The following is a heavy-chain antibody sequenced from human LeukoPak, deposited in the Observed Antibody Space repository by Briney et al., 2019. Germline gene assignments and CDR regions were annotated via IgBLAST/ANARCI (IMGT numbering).Heavy chain of an antibody. V-gene: IGHV4-59*01. Sequence: SETLSLTCTVSGGSISSYYWSWIRQPPGKGLEWIGYIYYSGSTNYNPSLKSRVTISVDTSKNQFSLKLSSVTAADTAVYYCARSSSGWYAVFDYWGQGTLVTVSS. CDR3: ARSSSGWYAVFDY. J-gene: IGHJ4*02. CDR1: GGSISSYY. CDR2: IYYSGST. D-gene: IGHD6-19*01.